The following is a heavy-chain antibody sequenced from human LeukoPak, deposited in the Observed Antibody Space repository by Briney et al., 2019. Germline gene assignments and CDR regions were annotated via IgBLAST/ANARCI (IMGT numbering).Heavy chain of an antibody. CDR1: GFTFDDYG. V-gene: IGHV3-20*04. CDR3: ARDDGGDFNDAFNI. J-gene: IGHJ3*02. CDR2: INWNGGST. Sequence: PGGSLRLSCAASGFTFDDYGMSWVRQAPGKGLEWVSGINWNGGSTGYADSVKGRFTISRDNAKNSLYLQMNSLRAEDTAFYYCARDDGGDFNDAFNIWGQGTLVTVSS. D-gene: IGHD2-21*02.